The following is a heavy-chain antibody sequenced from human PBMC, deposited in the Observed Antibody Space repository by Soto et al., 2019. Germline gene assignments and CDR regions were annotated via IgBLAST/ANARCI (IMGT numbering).Heavy chain of an antibody. CDR3: VRDERWAFDI. CDR2: ISVGSGSI. J-gene: IGHJ3*02. CDR1: GFIFRSYA. V-gene: IGHV3-48*01. D-gene: IGHD2-15*01. Sequence: ELQLVESGGGLVQPGGSLRVSCAASGFIFRSYAFNWIRQAPGKGLEWVSYISVGSGSIFYADSVKGRFTISRDDGKNSLYLQMTTLRGEDTAVYYCVRDERWAFDIWGQGTMFTVSS.